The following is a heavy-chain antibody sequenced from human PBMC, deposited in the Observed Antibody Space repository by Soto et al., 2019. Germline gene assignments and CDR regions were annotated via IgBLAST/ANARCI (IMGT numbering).Heavy chain of an antibody. D-gene: IGHD3-16*01. CDR2: ISYDGSNS. Sequence: QVQLVESGGGVVQLGTSLRLSCAASGFPFNNYAMHWVRLRPGKGLDWVAVISYDGSNSYYSDSVKGRFTVSRDRSKNTLSLQMNSLRVEDTAVYYCAKGILSATFAPYAMDVWGQGTTVTVSS. CDR3: AKGILSATFAPYAMDV. J-gene: IGHJ6*02. V-gene: IGHV3-30*18. CDR1: GFPFNNYA.